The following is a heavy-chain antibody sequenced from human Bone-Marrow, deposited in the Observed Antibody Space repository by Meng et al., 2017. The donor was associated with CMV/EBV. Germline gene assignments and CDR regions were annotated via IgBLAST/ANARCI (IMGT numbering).Heavy chain of an antibody. CDR1: GGSFSGYY. CDR3: ARRGASIVVVPAARQRGHYYGMDV. Sequence: SETLSLTCAVYGGSFSGYYWSWIRQPPGKGLEWVGEINHSGSTNYNPSLKSRVTISVDTSKNQFSLKLSSATAADTAVYYCARRGASIVVVPAARQRGHYYGMDVWGQGTTVTVSS. J-gene: IGHJ6*02. V-gene: IGHV4-34*01. CDR2: INHSGST. D-gene: IGHD2-2*01.